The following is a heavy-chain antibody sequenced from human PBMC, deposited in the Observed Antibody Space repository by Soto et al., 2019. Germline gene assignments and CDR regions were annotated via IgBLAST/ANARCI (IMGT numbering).Heavy chain of an antibody. J-gene: IGHJ6*04. D-gene: IGHD3-22*01. Sequence: ASVKVSCKASGYTFTSYGISWVRQAPGQGLEWMGWISAYNGNTNYAQKLQGRVTMTTDTSTSTAYMELRSLRSDDTAVYYCARDSITMIVLKLYYYYGMDVWGKGTTVTDSS. CDR3: ARDSITMIVLKLYYYYGMDV. CDR2: ISAYNGNT. V-gene: IGHV1-18*01. CDR1: GYTFTSYG.